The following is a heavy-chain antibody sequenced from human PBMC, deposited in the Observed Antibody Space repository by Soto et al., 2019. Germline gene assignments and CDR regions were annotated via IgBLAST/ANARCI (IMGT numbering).Heavy chain of an antibody. CDR1: GFSLSRTRMA. Sequence: QITLKESGPTLVKPTQTLTLTCTFSGFSLSRTRMAVGWIRKPPGKALEWLALIYWDDDKRYSPFLKSRLTITKDTSKNHVVLTMSNMDPVDTARYYCAQIVVAGLGYYFDYWGQGTLVTVSS. J-gene: IGHJ4*02. V-gene: IGHV2-5*02. CDR3: AQIVVAGLGYYFDY. CDR2: IYWDDDK. D-gene: IGHD6-19*01.